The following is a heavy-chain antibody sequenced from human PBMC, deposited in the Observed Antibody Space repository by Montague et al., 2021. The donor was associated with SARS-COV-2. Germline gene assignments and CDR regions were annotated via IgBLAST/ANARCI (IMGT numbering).Heavy chain of an antibody. Sequence: SLRLSCAAPGFTFSSFAMTWVRQAPGKGLEWVSAISGDGRATYYADSVKGRLTISRDNSKNSLYLEMSSLRAEDTAVYFCAKGLQASQTTFGGIIANWGQGTLVTVSS. J-gene: IGHJ4*02. CDR3: AKGLQASQTTFGGIIAN. D-gene: IGHD3-16*02. CDR1: GFTFSSFA. V-gene: IGHV3-23*01. CDR2: ISGDGRAT.